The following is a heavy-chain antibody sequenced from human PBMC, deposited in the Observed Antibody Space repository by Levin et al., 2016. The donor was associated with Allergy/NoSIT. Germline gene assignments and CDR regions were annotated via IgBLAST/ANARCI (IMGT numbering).Heavy chain of an antibody. D-gene: IGHD3-3*01. V-gene: IGHV3-48*03. CDR3: AAHRPFWRFLFDY. CDR2: ISSSGSTI. J-gene: IGHJ4*02. Sequence: WIRQPPGKGLEWVSYISSSGSTIYYADSVKGRFTISRDNAKNSLYLQMNSLRAEDTAVYYCAAHRPFWRFLFDYWGQGTLVTVSS.